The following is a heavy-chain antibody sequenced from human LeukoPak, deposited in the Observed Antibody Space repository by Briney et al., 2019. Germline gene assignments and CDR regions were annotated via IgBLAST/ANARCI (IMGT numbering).Heavy chain of an antibody. CDR1: GFAFSSYA. J-gene: IGHJ4*02. Sequence: PGGSLRLSCAASGFAFSSYAMTWVRQAPGKGLEWISTSGGSGDNTYSADSVKGRFTISRDNSKNTLYLQMNSLRAEDTAVYYCARLRNTMTTPRFDYWGQGALVSVSS. D-gene: IGHD4-17*01. CDR2: SGGSGDNT. CDR3: ARLRNTMTTPRFDY. V-gene: IGHV3-23*01.